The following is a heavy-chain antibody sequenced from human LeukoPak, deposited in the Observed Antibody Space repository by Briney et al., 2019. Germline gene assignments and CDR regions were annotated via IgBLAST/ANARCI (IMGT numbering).Heavy chain of an antibody. CDR3: ARGTQLERRGAFDI. Sequence: SVKVSCKASGGTFSSYAISWVRQAPGQGLEWMGRIIPILGIANYAQKFQGRVTITADKSTSTAYMELSSLRSEDTAVYYCARGTQLERRGAFDIWGQGTMVTVSS. CDR2: IIPILGIA. CDR1: GGTFSSYA. D-gene: IGHD1-1*01. J-gene: IGHJ3*02. V-gene: IGHV1-69*04.